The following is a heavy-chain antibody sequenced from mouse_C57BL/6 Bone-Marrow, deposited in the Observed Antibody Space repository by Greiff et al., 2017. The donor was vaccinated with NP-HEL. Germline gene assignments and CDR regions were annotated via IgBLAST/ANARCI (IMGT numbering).Heavy chain of an antibody. V-gene: IGHV1-22*01. CDR1: GYTFTDYN. J-gene: IGHJ3*01. Sequence: VQLKESGPELVKPGASVKMSCKASGYTFTDYNMHWVKQSHGKSLEWIGYINPNNGGTSYNQKFKGKATLTVNKSSSTAYMELRSLTSEDSAVYYCARTAYYKAWFAYWGQGTLVTVSA. CDR2: INPNNGGT. CDR3: ARTAYYKAWFAY. D-gene: IGHD2-12*01.